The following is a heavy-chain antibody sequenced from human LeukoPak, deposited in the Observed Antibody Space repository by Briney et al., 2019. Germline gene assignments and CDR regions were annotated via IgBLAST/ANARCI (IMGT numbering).Heavy chain of an antibody. V-gene: IGHV3-23*01. Sequence: GGSLRLSCAASAFTFRTYAMIWVRQAPGKGLEWVSPVSGSGGRTYYADSVKGRFTISRDNSNNTLYLQMNSLRAEDTAVYYCAKGAASRGYTYVANWGQGTLVTVSS. CDR1: AFTFRTYA. D-gene: IGHD5-18*01. J-gene: IGHJ4*02. CDR3: AKGAASRGYTYVAN. CDR2: VSGSGGRT.